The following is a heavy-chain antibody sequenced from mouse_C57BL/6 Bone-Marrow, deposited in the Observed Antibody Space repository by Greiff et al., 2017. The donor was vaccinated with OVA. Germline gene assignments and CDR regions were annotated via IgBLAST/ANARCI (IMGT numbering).Heavy chain of an antibody. D-gene: IGHD3-3*01. CDR2: INPYNGGT. V-gene: IGHV1-19*01. CDR1: GYTFTDYY. J-gene: IGHJ3*01. Sequence: VQLQQPGPVLVKPGASVKMSCKASGYTFTDYYMNWVKQSHGTSLEWIGVINPYNGGTSYNQKFKGKATLTVDKSSSTASLELNILTSEDSGVDYCARSCRGFADWGQGTLVTVSA. CDR3: ARSCRGFAD.